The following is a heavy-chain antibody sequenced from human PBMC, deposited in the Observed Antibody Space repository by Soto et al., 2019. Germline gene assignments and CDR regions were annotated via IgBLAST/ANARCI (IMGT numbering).Heavy chain of an antibody. CDR3: PRGMDV. CDR1: GGSIGSSSYY. J-gene: IGHJ6*02. CDR2: IYYSGST. V-gene: IGHV4-39*01. Sequence: SETLSLTCTVSGGSIGSSSYYWGWIRQPPGKGLEWIGSIYYSGSTYYNPSLKSRVTISVDTSKNQFSLKLTPVTTADTAVCYRPRGMDVWGQGTTVTVSS.